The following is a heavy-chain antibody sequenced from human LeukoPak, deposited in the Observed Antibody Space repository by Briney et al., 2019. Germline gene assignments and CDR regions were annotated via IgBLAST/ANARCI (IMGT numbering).Heavy chain of an antibody. CDR3: AKNRWAARIIIDAFDI. V-gene: IGHV3-23*01. CDR2: ISGNGGST. CDR1: GLSVSDNY. J-gene: IGHJ3*02. Sequence: GGSLRLSCAASGLSVSDNYVSWVRQAPGKGLEWVSSISGNGGSTYYAVSVQGRFTISRDNSKNTLYLQMNSLKVEDTAVYYCAKNRWAARIIIDAFDIWGQGTMVTVSS. D-gene: IGHD6-6*01.